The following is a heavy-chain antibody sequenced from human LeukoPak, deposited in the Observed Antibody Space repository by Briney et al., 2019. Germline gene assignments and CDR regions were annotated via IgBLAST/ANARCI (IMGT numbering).Heavy chain of an antibody. V-gene: IGHV3-74*01. CDR2: VNSGGSGT. CDR3: AASLGPLTEY. J-gene: IGHJ4*02. Sequence: GGSLRLSCAASGFNFASHWMHWVRQTPGKGLVWVSRVNSGGSGTSYADSVEGRFTISRDNAKNTLHLQMNSLRAEDTAVYYCAASLGPLTEYWGQGTLVTVPS. CDR1: GFNFASHW. D-gene: IGHD7-27*01.